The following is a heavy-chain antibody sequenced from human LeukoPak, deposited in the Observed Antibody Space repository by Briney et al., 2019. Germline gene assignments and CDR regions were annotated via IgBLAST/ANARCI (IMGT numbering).Heavy chain of an antibody. Sequence: ASVKVSCKASGYTFTSYGISWVRQAPGQGLEWMGWISAYNGNTNYAQKLQGRVTMTTDTSTSTAYMELRSLRSDDTAVYYCASQPYYYGSGGGRFDYWGQGTLVTVSS. V-gene: IGHV1-18*04. CDR2: ISAYNGNT. CDR3: ASQPYYYGSGGGRFDY. D-gene: IGHD3-10*01. CDR1: GYTFTSYG. J-gene: IGHJ4*02.